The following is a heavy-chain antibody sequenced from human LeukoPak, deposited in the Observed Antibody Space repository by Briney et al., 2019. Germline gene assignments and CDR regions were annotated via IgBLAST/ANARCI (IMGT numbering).Heavy chain of an antibody. J-gene: IGHJ5*01. Sequence: GGSLRLSCAASGFTFNNYWIHWVRQVPGKGLVWVSRINGDGSGTAYADSVKGRFTISRDNAKNTLYLQMNSLRAEDTAVYYCAREKGSSNYDSWGQGTLVIVSS. D-gene: IGHD4-11*01. V-gene: IGHV3-74*03. CDR2: INGDGSGT. CDR3: AREKGSSNYDS. CDR1: GFTFNNYW.